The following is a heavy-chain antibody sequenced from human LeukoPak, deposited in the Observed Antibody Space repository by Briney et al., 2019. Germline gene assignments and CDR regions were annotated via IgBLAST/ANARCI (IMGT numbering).Heavy chain of an antibody. CDR2: IHTSGST. D-gene: IGHD3-22*01. CDR1: GASISNYY. J-gene: IGHJ4*02. V-gene: IGHV4-4*07. CDR3: ARDSGPYYDSSGHPYFDY. Sequence: SETLSLTCTVSGASISNYYWSWIRQPAGKGLEWIGRIHTSGSTNYNPSLRRRVTMSLDTSGNQFSLRLTPVTAADTAVYYCARDSGPYYDSSGHPYFDYWGQGTLVAVSS.